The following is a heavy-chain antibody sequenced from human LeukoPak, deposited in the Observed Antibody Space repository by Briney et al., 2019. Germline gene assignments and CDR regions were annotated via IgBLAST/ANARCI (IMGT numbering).Heavy chain of an antibody. D-gene: IGHD4-17*01. CDR3: ARDWGRGDSKYLDF. J-gene: IGHJ4*02. CDR2: ISNVGSKK. V-gene: IGHV3-30*03. Sequence: GGSLRLSCAASGFTFNNYGMHWVRQAPGKGLECVALISNVGSKKYYAGSAKGRFTISRDNSRNTVFLEMNSLRGDDTAVYFCARDWGRGDSKYLDFWGQGILVTVSS. CDR1: GFTFNNYG.